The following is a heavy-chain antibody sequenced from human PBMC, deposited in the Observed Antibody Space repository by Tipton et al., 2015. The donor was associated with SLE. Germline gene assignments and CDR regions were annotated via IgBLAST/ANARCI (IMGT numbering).Heavy chain of an antibody. CDR1: GFTFSSYA. J-gene: IGHJ6*02. Sequence: SLRLSCAASGFTFSSYAMSWVRQAPGKGLEWVSAISGSGGSTYYADSVKGRFTISRDNSKNTLYLQMNSLRAEDTAVYYCAKDGQYCSGGSCYSDYYYGMDVWGQGTTVTVSS. D-gene: IGHD2-15*01. CDR3: AKDGQYCSGGSCYSDYYYGMDV. CDR2: ISGSGGST. V-gene: IGHV3-23*01.